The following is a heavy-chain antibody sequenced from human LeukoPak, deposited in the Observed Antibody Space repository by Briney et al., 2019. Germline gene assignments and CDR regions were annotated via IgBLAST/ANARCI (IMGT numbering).Heavy chain of an antibody. J-gene: IGHJ3*01. Sequence: GASVKVSCKASGYIFNNYYVHWVRQAPGQGLEWMGIINPTSGRASNAQKFQGRVTMTTDMSTSTLHMELTSLTSEDTAVYYRASGGVYRGGAFGLWGQGTMVTVSS. CDR2: INPTSGRA. CDR1: GYIFNNYY. CDR3: ASGGVYRGGAFGL. V-gene: IGHV1-46*02. D-gene: IGHD2-8*02.